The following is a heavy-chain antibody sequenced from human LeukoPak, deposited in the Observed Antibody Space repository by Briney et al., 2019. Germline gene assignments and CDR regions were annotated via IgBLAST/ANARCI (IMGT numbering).Heavy chain of an antibody. CDR2: FYISENT. Sequence: SETLSLTCTVSGGSITSYYWMWIRQPAGKGLEWIGRFYISENTKQYRPSLQTRVTVSPDTSKNQFSLKLNSLTAADTAVYYCARGSYGHIDHWGQGILVTVSS. D-gene: IGHD3-16*01. CDR1: GGSITSYY. CDR3: ARGSYGHIDH. J-gene: IGHJ4*02. V-gene: IGHV4-4*07.